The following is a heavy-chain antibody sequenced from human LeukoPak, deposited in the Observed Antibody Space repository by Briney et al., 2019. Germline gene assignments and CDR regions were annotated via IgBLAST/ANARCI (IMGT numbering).Heavy chain of an antibody. J-gene: IGHJ5*02. CDR1: GFTFSSYG. CDR3: ARDLSEYCSSTSCYFPWFDP. Sequence: GRSLRLSCAASGFTFSSYGMHWVRQAPGKGLEWVAVIWYDGSNKYYADSVKGRFTISRDNAKNPLYLQMNSLRAEDTAVYYCARDLSEYCSSTSCYFPWFDPWGQGTLVTVSS. CDR2: IWYDGSNK. D-gene: IGHD2-2*01. V-gene: IGHV3-33*01.